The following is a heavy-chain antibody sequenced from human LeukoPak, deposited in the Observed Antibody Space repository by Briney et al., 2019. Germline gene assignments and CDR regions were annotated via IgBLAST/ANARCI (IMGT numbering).Heavy chain of an antibody. CDR1: GFTLRYYA. D-gene: IGHD2/OR15-2a*01. CDR3: AKEASRNMVTFFDY. Sequence: GGSLRLSCAASGFTLRYYAMSWVRQAPGKGLEWVSDIFGSGATTNYADSVKGRFTISRDNSKNSVYLQMNSLTAEETAIYYSAKEASRNMVTFFDYWGQGTLVTVSS. V-gene: IGHV3-23*01. CDR2: IFGSGATT. J-gene: IGHJ4*02.